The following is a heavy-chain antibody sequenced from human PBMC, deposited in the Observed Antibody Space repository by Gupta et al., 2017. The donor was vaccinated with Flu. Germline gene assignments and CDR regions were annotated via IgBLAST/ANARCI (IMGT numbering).Heavy chain of an antibody. D-gene: IGHD6-13*01. Sequence: EVQLVESGGGLVKPGGSLRLSCAASGFPFSSYYMNWVRQAPGKGLEWVSSISSSKSYIYYADSVKGRFTISRDNAKNSLYLQMNSLGAEDTAVHYCARAWDIAAVGAGEFDSWGQGTLVTVSS. CDR3: ARAWDIAAVGAGEFDS. J-gene: IGHJ5*01. V-gene: IGHV3-21*02. CDR2: ISSSKSYI. CDR1: GFPFSSYY.